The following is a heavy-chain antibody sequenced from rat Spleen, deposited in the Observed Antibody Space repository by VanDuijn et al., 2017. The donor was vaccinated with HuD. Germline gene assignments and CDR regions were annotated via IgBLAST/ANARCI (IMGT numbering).Heavy chain of an antibody. CDR2: ISYDGSST. CDR3: TRGRGGIRGYYVMDA. J-gene: IGHJ4*01. Sequence: EVQLVESGGGLVQPGRSLKLSCAASGFTFSDYNMAWVRQAPKKGLEWVATISYDGSSTYYRDSVKGRFTISRDNAKSTLYLQMDSLRSEDTATYYCTRGRGGIRGYYVMDAWGQGASVTVSS. D-gene: IGHD4-3*01. V-gene: IGHV5-7*01. CDR1: GFTFSDYN.